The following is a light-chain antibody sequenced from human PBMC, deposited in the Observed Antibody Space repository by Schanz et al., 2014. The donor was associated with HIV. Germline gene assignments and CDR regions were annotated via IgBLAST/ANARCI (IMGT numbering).Light chain of an antibody. CDR2: DTS. V-gene: IGLV7-46*01. J-gene: IGLJ2*01. CDR3: LLSYSGARLVR. Sequence: VVTQEPSLTVSPGGTVTLTCGSSTGAVTSGHYPYWFQQKPGQAPRTLISDTSNKHSWTPARFSGSLLRGKAALTLSGAQPEDEADYYCLLSYSGARLVRFGGGTKLTVL. CDR1: TGAVTSGHY.